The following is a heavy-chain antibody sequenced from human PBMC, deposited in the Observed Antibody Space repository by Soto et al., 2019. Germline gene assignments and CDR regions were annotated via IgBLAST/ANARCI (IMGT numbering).Heavy chain of an antibody. D-gene: IGHD2-2*01. CDR1: GGSFSGYY. Sequence: QVQLQQWGAGLLKPSETLSLTCAVYGGSFSGYYWSWIRQPPGKGLEWIGEINHSGSTNYNPSLKSRVTISVDTSKNQFSLKLSSVTAADTAVYYCARGRSGPATAAYYFDYWGQGTLVTVSS. CDR3: ARGRSGPATAAYYFDY. CDR2: INHSGST. V-gene: IGHV4-34*01. J-gene: IGHJ4*02.